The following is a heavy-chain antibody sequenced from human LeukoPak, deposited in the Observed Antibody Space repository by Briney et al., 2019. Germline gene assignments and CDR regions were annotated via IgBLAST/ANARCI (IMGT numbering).Heavy chain of an antibody. CDR1: GGSISSGGYY. Sequence: PSEPLSLTCTVSGGSISSGGYYWSWIRQHPGKGLEWIGYSYYSGSTYYNPSLKSRVTISVDTSKNQFSLKLSSVTAADTAVYYCARFPPITMVRGVFNAFDIWGQGTMVTVSS. CDR3: ARFPPITMVRGVFNAFDI. V-gene: IGHV4-31*03. CDR2: SYYSGST. J-gene: IGHJ3*02. D-gene: IGHD3-10*01.